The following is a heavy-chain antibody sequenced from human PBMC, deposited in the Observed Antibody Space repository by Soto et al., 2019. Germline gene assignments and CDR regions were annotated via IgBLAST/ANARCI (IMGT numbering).Heavy chain of an antibody. J-gene: IGHJ4*02. V-gene: IGHV4-38-2*01. CDR1: GYGISTSSY. CDR2: INHRGNS. Sequence: SETLSLTCVVSGYGISTSSYWGWVRQAPGKGLELIGAINHRGNSYYNSSLKSRVTMSVDTSRNQFSVSLTSVTAADTAIYYCTREWGPSYYYDSSGFKPDSWGQGTMVTVS. D-gene: IGHD3-22*01. CDR3: TREWGPSYYYDSSGFKPDS.